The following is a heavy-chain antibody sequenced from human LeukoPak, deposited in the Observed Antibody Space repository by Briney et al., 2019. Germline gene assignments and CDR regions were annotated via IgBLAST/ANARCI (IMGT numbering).Heavy chain of an antibody. J-gene: IGHJ4*02. CDR3: ARGSVDTAMFPLDY. Sequence: SETLSLTCAVYGGSFSGYYWSWIRQPPGKGLGWIGEINHSGSTNYNPSLKSRVTISVDTSKNQFSLKLSSVTAADTAVYYCARGSVDTAMFPLDYWGQGTLVTVSS. V-gene: IGHV4-34*01. CDR1: GGSFSGYY. D-gene: IGHD5-18*01. CDR2: INHSGST.